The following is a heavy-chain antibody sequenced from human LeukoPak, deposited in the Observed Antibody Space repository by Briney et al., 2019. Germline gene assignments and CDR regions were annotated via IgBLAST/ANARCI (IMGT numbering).Heavy chain of an antibody. V-gene: IGHV5-51*01. CDR3: ASFWVTVTQGYYFDY. CDR1: GYNFTSYW. D-gene: IGHD4-17*01. CDR2: IYPGDSDT. J-gene: IGHJ4*02. Sequence: GESLKISCKGSGYNFTSYWIGWVRQMPGKGLEWMGIIYPGDSDTKYSPSFQGQVTISADKSISTAFLQWSSLKASDTAVYYCASFWVTVTQGYYFDYWGQGTLVTVSS.